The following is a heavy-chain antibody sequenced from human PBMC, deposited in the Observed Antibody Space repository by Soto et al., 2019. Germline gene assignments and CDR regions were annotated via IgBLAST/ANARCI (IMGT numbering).Heavy chain of an antibody. D-gene: IGHD2-2*01. CDR3: ARASTLTVHCGSVSCPRMDV. V-gene: IGHV1-69*06. CDR1: GGTFSSYA. J-gene: IGHJ6*02. Sequence: QVQLVQSGAEVQKPGSPVKVSCKASGGTFSSYAISWVRQAPGQGLEWMGGFLPIFGTANYARKFQGRVTITADRSTSTAYMELSSLRSEDTAVYYCARASTLTVHCGSVSCPRMDVWGQGTTVTVSS. CDR2: FLPIFGTA.